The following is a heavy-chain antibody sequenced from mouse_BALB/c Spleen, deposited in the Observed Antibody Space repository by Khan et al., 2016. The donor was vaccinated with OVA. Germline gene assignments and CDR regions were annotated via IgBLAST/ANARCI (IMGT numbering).Heavy chain of an antibody. CDR2: INPHIGET. CDR3: ARIYRSDFDY. D-gene: IGHD1-1*01. J-gene: IGHJ2*01. CDR1: GYSFTGYF. Sequence: VQLKESGPELVKPGASVKISCKASGYSFTGYFMNWVMQSHGKSLEWIGRINPHIGETFYNQKFKGKATLTVDESSSTAQMERRSLASEDSAVYYCARIYRSDFDYWGQGTTLTVSS. V-gene: IGHV1-20*02.